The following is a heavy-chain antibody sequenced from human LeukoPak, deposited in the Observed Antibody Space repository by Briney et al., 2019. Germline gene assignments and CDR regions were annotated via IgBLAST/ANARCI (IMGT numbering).Heavy chain of an antibody. CDR3: ATGPGAFDI. V-gene: IGHV3-15*01. CDR2: IKSKTDGGTT. D-gene: IGHD1-14*01. J-gene: IGHJ3*02. Sequence: TGGSLRLSCAASGFTFSNAWMSWVRQAPGKGLEWVGRIKSKTDGGTTDYAAPVKGRFTFSRDDSKNTLYLQMNGLRGDDTAVYYCATGPGAFDIWGQGTMVTVSS. CDR1: GFTFSNAW.